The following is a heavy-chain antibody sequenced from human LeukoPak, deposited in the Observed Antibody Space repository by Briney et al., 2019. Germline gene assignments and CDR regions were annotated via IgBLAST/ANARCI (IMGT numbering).Heavy chain of an antibody. CDR2: INPSGGST. CDR3: ARDERAEVVSSSGDYWYFDL. J-gene: IGHJ2*01. Sequence: ASVTVSCTASGYTFTSYYMHWVRQAPGQGLEWMGIINPSGGSTSYAQKFQGRVTMTRDTSTSTVYMELSSLRSEDTAVYYCARDERAEVVSSSGDYWYFDLWGRGTLVTVSS. V-gene: IGHV1-46*01. D-gene: IGHD6-13*01. CDR1: GYTFTSYY.